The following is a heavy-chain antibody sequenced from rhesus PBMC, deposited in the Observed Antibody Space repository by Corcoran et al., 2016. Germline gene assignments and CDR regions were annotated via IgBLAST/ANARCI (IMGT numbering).Heavy chain of an antibody. J-gene: IGHJ4*01. CDR1: GFSLTTSGMG. CDR2: IYWDDDK. CDR3: TRRPTWGFEFDF. D-gene: IGHD7-45*01. V-gene: IGHV2-174*01. Sequence: QVTLKESGPALVKPTQTLTLTCTFSGFSLTTSGMGVGWVRQPPGKALKWLAFIYWDDDKRYSTSLKTRVTISKDTSKNQVVLTMTNMDPVDTATYYCTRRPTWGFEFDFWGQGVLVTVSS.